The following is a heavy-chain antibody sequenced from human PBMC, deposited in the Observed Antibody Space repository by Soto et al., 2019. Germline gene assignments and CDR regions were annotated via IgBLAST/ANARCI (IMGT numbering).Heavy chain of an antibody. CDR1: GFTFSSYW. Sequence: EVQLVESGGGLVQPGGSLRLSCAASGFTFSSYWMSWLRQAPGKGLEWVANIKQDGSEKYYVDSVKGRFTISRDNAKNSLYLQMNSLRAEDTAVYYCARGGVYSRSVVFDYWGQGTLVTVSS. V-gene: IGHV3-7*04. J-gene: IGHJ4*02. CDR2: IKQDGSEK. D-gene: IGHD4-4*01. CDR3: ARGGVYSRSVVFDY.